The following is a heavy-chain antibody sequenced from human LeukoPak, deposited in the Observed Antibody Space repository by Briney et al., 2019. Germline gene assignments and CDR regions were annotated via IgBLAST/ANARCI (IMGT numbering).Heavy chain of an antibody. CDR1: GFTFSSYA. CDR3: AKDPTYYYDSSGYHPDAFDI. Sequence: GALRLSCAASGFTFSSYAMSWVRQAPGKGLEWVSAISGSGGSTYYADSVKGRFTISRDNSKNTLYLQMNSLRAEDTAVHYCAKDPTYYYDSSGYHPDAFDIWGQGTMVTVSS. J-gene: IGHJ3*02. V-gene: IGHV3-23*01. CDR2: ISGSGGST. D-gene: IGHD3-22*01.